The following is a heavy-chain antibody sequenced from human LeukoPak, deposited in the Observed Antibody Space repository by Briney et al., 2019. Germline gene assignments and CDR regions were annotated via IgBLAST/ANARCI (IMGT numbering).Heavy chain of an antibody. V-gene: IGHV3-21*01. J-gene: IGHJ4*02. D-gene: IGHD2-15*01. Sequence: PGGSLRLSCAASGFTFSSYSMNWVRQAPGKGLEWVSSISSSSSYIYYADSVKGRFTISRDNAKNSLYLQMNSLRAEDTAVYYCARDARYCSGGSCYFDYWGQGTLVTVSS. CDR2: ISSSSSYI. CDR1: GFTFSSYS. CDR3: ARDARYCSGGSCYFDY.